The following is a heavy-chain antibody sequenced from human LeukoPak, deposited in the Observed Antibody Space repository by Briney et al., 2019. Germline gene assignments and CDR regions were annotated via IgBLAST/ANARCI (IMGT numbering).Heavy chain of an antibody. CDR1: GYRFTDYY. CDR2: INPNSGDT. D-gene: IGHD4-17*01. V-gene: IGHV1-2*02. CDR3: ARTVTTNWFDP. J-gene: IGHJ5*02. Sequence: GSVTVSCKTSGYRFTDYYIHWVRQAPGQGLEWMGWINPNSGDTKYAQKLKGRVTLTSDTSITTAYMDLSRLRSDDTAVYFCARTVTTNWFDPWGQGTLVTVSS.